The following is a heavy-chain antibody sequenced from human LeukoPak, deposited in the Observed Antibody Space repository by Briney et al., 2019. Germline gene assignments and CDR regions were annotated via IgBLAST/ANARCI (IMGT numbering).Heavy chain of an antibody. CDR2: IYTSGST. CDR1: GGSISSYY. CDR3: ARDFSGCSSTSCYPYHYYYYMDV. V-gene: IGHV4-4*07. J-gene: IGHJ6*03. Sequence: PSETLSLTCNVSGGSISSYYWSWIRQPAGKGLEWIGRIYTSGSTNYNPSLKSRVTISVDKSKNQFSLKLSSVTAADTAVYYCARDFSGCSSTSCYPYHYYYYMDVWGKGTTVTVSS. D-gene: IGHD2-2*01.